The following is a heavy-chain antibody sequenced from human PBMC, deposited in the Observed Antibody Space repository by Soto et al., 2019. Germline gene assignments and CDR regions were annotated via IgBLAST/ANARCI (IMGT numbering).Heavy chain of an antibody. CDR1: GGSISSYY. Sequence: SETLSLTCTVSGGSISSYYWSWIRQPAGKGLEWIGLIYTSGSTNYNPSLKSRVTMSVDTSKNQFSLKLSSVTAADTAVYYCARGVTIFGVVTYFDYWGQGTLVTVSS. J-gene: IGHJ4*02. V-gene: IGHV4-4*07. D-gene: IGHD3-3*01. CDR2: IYTSGST. CDR3: ARGVTIFGVVTYFDY.